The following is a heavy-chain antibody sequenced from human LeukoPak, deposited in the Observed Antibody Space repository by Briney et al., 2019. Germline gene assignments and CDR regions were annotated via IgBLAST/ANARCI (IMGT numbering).Heavy chain of an antibody. Sequence: ASVKVSCKASGYTFTGDYMHWVRLAPGQGLEYMGWIDPNRVGTDYAQKFQGRVTMTRDTSISTAYMELSRLRSDDTAVYYCARGRGVASRPPYYYYYMDVWGKGTTVTVSS. CDR1: GYTFTGDY. J-gene: IGHJ6*03. V-gene: IGHV1-2*02. D-gene: IGHD6-6*01. CDR3: ARGRGVASRPPYYYYYMDV. CDR2: IDPNRVGT.